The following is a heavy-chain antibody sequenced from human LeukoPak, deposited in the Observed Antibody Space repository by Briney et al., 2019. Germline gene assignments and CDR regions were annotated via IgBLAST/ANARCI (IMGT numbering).Heavy chain of an antibody. CDR3: ARLGARQILEY. CDR2: IRQDGGEK. D-gene: IGHD4-17*01. J-gene: IGHJ4*02. V-gene: IGHV3-7*01. CDR1: GFTFSNYN. Sequence: PGGSLRLSCAASGFTFSNYNMSWVRQAPGKGLEWVANIRQDGGEKYYLDSVKGRFTVSRDNAKNSLYLQMNSLRAEDTAVYYCARLGARQILEYWGQGTLVTVSS.